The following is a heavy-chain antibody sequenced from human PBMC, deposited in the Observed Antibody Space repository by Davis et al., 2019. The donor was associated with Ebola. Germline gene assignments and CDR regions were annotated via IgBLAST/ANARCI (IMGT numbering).Heavy chain of an antibody. V-gene: IGHV3-30-3*01. CDR3: ARDRRFLEWTAYYYYYYGMDV. D-gene: IGHD3-3*01. J-gene: IGHJ6*02. Sequence: GESLKISCAASGFTFSSYAMHWVRQAPGKGLEWVAVISYDGSNKYYADSVKGRFTISRDNSKNTLYLQMNSLRAEDTAVYYCARDRRFLEWTAYYYYYYGMDVWGQGTTVTVSS. CDR1: GFTFSSYA. CDR2: ISYDGSNK.